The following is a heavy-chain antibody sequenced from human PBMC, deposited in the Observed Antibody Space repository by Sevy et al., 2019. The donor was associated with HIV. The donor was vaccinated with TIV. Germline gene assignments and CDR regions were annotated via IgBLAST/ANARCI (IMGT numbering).Heavy chain of an antibody. J-gene: IGHJ5*02. CDR2: IYYSGST. CDR3: AGSGFLEWPGSFRGPRNWFDP. Sequence: LETLSLTCTVSGGSISSYYWSWIRQPPGKGLEWIGYIYYSGSTNYNPSLKSRVTISVDTSKNQFSLKLSSVTAADTAVYYCAGSGFLEWPGSFRGPRNWFDPWGQGTLVTVSS. CDR1: GGSISSYY. D-gene: IGHD3-3*01. V-gene: IGHV4-59*13.